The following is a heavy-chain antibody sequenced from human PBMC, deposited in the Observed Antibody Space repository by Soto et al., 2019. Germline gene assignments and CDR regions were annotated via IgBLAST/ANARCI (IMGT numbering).Heavy chain of an antibody. D-gene: IGHD6-13*01. J-gene: IGHJ5*02. CDR3: AREAESGTDWFDP. CDR2: ISSSGSTI. Sequence: GGSLRLSCAASGFTFSTYEMNWVRQAPGKGLEWVSYISSSGSTIYYADSVKGRFTISRDNAKNSLYLQMNSLRAEDTAVYFCAREAESGTDWFDPWGQGSLVTVSS. V-gene: IGHV3-48*03. CDR1: GFTFSTYE.